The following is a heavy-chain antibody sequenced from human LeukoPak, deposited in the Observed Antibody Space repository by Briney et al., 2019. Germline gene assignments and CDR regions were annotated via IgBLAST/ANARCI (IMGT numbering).Heavy chain of an antibody. CDR2: ITSDGSST. D-gene: IGHD2-2*01. J-gene: IGHJ4*02. Sequence: GGSLRLSRAASGFTFSGYWMHWVRQAPGKGLVWVSRITSDGSSTRYADSVKGRFTISRDNAKNTLYLQMNSLRAEDTAVYYCAREYSTSWALTYWGQGTLVTVSS. CDR1: GFTFSGYW. V-gene: IGHV3-74*01. CDR3: AREYSTSWALTY.